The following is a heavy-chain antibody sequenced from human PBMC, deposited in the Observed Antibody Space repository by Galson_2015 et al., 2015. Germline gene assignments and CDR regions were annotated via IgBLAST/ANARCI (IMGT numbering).Heavy chain of an antibody. CDR1: GFTFSSYS. CDR2: ISSSSSTI. Sequence: SLRLSCAASGFTFSSYSMNWVRQAPGKGLEWVSYISSSSSTIYYADSVKGRLTISRDNAKNSLYLQMNSLRDEDTAVYYCASPFWGYSYGYTDYYGMDVWGQGTTVTVSS. V-gene: IGHV3-48*02. CDR3: ASPFWGYSYGYTDYYGMDV. D-gene: IGHD5-18*01. J-gene: IGHJ6*02.